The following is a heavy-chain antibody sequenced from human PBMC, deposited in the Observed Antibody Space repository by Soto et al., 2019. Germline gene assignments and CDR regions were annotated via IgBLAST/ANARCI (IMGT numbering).Heavy chain of an antibody. D-gene: IGHD3-22*01. CDR3: ARAQVYYDSSGYYTFDY. CDR1: GFTFSSYG. CDR2: IWYDGSNK. Sequence: QVQLVESGGGVVQPGRSLRLSCAASGFTFSSYGMHWVRQAPGKGLEWVAVIWYDGSNKYYADSVKGRFTISRDNSKNTLYLQMNSLRAEDTAVYYCARAQVYYDSSGYYTFDYWGQGTLVTVSS. V-gene: IGHV3-33*01. J-gene: IGHJ4*02.